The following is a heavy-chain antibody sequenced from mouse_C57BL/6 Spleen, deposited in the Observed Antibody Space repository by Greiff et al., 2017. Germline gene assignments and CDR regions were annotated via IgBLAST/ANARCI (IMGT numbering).Heavy chain of an antibody. J-gene: IGHJ3*01. CDR3: ARPDYDYDDGFAY. CDR1: GYSFTGYY. D-gene: IGHD2-4*01. V-gene: IGHV1-42*01. CDR2: INPSTGGT. Sequence: VQLQQSGPELVKPGASVKISCKASGYSFTGYYMNWVKQSPEKSLEWIGEINPSTGGTTYNQKFKAKATLTVDKSSSTAYMQLKSLTSEDSAVYYCARPDYDYDDGFAYWGQGTLVTVSA.